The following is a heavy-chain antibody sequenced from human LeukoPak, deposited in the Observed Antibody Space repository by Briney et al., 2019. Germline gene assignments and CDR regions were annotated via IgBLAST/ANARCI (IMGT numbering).Heavy chain of an antibody. CDR1: GGSISSSSYY. V-gene: IGHV4-39*01. CDR2: IYYSGST. CDR3: ARQVGSSTPFDY. D-gene: IGHD6-6*01. Sequence: KPSETLSLTCTVSGGSISSSSYYWGWIRQPPGKGLEWIGSIYYSGSTYYNPSLKSRVTISVDTSKNQFSLKLSSVTAADTAVYYWARQVGSSTPFDYWGQGTLVTVSS. J-gene: IGHJ4*02.